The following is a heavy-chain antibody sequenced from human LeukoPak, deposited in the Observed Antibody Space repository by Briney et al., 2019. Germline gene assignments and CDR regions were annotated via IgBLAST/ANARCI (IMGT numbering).Heavy chain of an antibody. V-gene: IGHV4-4*07. CDR3: ASQFAEQYSSGWYNGMDV. CDR1: GGSISSYY. J-gene: IGHJ6*02. Sequence: PSETLSLTCTISGGSISSYYWSWIRQPAGKGLEWIGRIYSSGTTDYSPSLRSRVTMSVDTSKNQFSLTLSSVTAADTAVYYCASQFAEQYSSGWYNGMDVWGQGTTVTVSS. CDR2: IYSSGTT. D-gene: IGHD6-19*01.